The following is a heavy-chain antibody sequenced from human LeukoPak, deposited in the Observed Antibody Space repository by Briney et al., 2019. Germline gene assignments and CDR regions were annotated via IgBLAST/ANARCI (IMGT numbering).Heavy chain of an antibody. V-gene: IGHV3-11*01. CDR2: ITNIGSDI. J-gene: IGHJ4*02. CDR3: ACPYRSRFDY. Sequence: GGSLRLSCVVSGFTFSDFHMSWLRQAPGKGLERISYITNIGSDIEYADSVKGRFTISWDNAKKSLYLEMNTLRAEDTAIYYCACPYRSRFDYWGQGTLVTVSS. D-gene: IGHD6-13*01. CDR1: GFTFSDFH.